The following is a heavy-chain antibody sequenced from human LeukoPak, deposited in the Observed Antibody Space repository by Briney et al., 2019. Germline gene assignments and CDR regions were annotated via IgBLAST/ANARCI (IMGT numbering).Heavy chain of an antibody. D-gene: IGHD4-17*01. V-gene: IGHV4-39*01. CDR1: GGSISSSSYY. CDR3: ASMYGDYAY. Sequence: KPSETLSLTCTVSGGSISSSSYYWGWIRQPPGKGLEWIGSIYYSGSTYSNPSLKSRVTISVDTSKNQFSLKLSSVTAADTAVYYCASMYGDYAYWGQGTLVTVSS. CDR2: IYYSGST. J-gene: IGHJ4*02.